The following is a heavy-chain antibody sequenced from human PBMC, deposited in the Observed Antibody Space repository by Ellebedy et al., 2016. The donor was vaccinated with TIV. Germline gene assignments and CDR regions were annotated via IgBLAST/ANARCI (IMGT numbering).Heavy chain of an antibody. Sequence: MPSETLSLTCTVSGGSISTYYWSWIRQPPGRGLEWIRYIYYSGSTKYNPSLKSRITISVDTSKNQVSLRLSSVTAADTAVYYCARCRVMRNPGDYLYYGMNIWGQGTTVTVSS. V-gene: IGHV4-59*08. J-gene: IGHJ6*02. CDR1: GGSISTYY. CDR2: IYYSGST. D-gene: IGHD2-8*01. CDR3: ARCRVMRNPGDYLYYGMNI.